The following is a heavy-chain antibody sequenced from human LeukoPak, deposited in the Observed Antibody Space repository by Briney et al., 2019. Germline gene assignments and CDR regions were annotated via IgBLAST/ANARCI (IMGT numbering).Heavy chain of an antibody. J-gene: IGHJ4*02. V-gene: IGHV4-30-4*08. CDR2: IYHDGST. Sequence: PSQTLSLTCTVSGGSISSGDYYWGWIRQPPGEGLEWTATIYHDGSTYYNPSLKGRVIISLGTSKNQFSLTLTYVTAADTAVYYCARLGVIGRTFDYWGQGTLVTVSS. CDR3: ARLGVIGRTFDY. D-gene: IGHD1-14*01. CDR1: GGSISSGDYY.